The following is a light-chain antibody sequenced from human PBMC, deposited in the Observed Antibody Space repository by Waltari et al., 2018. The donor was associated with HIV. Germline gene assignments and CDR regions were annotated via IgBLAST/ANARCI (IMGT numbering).Light chain of an antibody. CDR2: EDN. V-gene: IGLV3-10*01. Sequence: SYELTQPPSVSVSPGQTPRITCSGDALPKNYANWYQQKSGQAPVKVIFEDNKRPSGIPERFSGSSSGTMATLTITAAQVEDEADYYCYSRDNSGNHRVFGGGTKLTVL. CDR1: ALPKNY. CDR3: YSRDNSGNHRV. J-gene: IGLJ2*01.